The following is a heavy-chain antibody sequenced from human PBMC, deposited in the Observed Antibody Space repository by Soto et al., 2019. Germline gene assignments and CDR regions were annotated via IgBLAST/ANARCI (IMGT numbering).Heavy chain of an antibody. CDR3: ARDPDIAAAHIDY. CDR2: ISGTSSTI. Sequence: GGSLRLSCAASGFTFSSYSLNWVRQAPGKGLEWVSYISGTSSTIYYADSVRGRFTISRDNAKNSLFLQMNSLRAEDTAVYYCARDPDIAAAHIDYWGQGTLVTVSS. CDR1: GFTFSSYS. V-gene: IGHV3-48*01. D-gene: IGHD6-13*01. J-gene: IGHJ4*02.